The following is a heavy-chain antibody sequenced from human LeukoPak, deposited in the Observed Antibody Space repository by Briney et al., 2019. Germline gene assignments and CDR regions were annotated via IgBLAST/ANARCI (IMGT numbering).Heavy chain of an antibody. CDR1: GGTFSSYA. CDR3: ARPQAPYYYYYYYMDV. Sequence: SVKVSCKASGGTFSSYAISWVRQAPGQGLEWMGRIIPIFGTANYAQKFQGRVTITTDESTSTAYMELSSLRSEDTAVYYCARPQAPYYYYYYYMDVWGKGTTVTVSS. J-gene: IGHJ6*03. CDR2: IIPIFGTA. V-gene: IGHV1-69*05.